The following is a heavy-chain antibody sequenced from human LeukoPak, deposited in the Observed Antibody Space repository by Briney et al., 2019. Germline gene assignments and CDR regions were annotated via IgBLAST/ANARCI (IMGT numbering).Heavy chain of an antibody. D-gene: IGHD3-3*01. J-gene: IGHJ4*02. CDR1: GFTFSSYA. CDR2: ISGSGGST. Sequence: GGSLRLSCAASGFTFSSYAMSWVRQAPGRGLEWVSAISGSGGSTYYADSVKGRFTISSDNSKNTLYLQMNSLRAEDTAVYYCAKVHYDFWSGYRGSRGFDYWGQGTLVTVSS. CDR3: AKVHYDFWSGYRGSRGFDY. V-gene: IGHV3-23*01.